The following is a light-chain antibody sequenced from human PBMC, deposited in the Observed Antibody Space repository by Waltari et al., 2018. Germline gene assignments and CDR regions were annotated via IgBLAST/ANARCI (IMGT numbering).Light chain of an antibody. Sequence: DIQMTQSPSSLSASVGDRVTITCRASQGIDNSLAWYQQRLGKAPKLLLYAASSLESGVPSRFSGSGSGTDYTLTISSLQPEDFATYYCQQYYSSPLYTFGQGTKLEIK. CDR2: AAS. CDR1: QGIDNS. CDR3: QQYYSSPLYT. V-gene: IGKV1-NL1*01. J-gene: IGKJ2*01.